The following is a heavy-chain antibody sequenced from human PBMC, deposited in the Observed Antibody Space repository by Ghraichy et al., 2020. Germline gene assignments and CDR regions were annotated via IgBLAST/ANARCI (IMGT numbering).Heavy chain of an antibody. D-gene: IGHD6-19*01. V-gene: IGHV3-30-3*02. Sequence: GGSLRLSCAASGFTFSSYAMHWVRQAPGKGLEWVAVISYDGSNKYYADSVKGRFTISRDNSKNTLYLQMNSLRAEDTAVYYCATSKPRQYSSGWLYFDYWGQGTLVTVSS. CDR3: ATSKPRQYSSGWLYFDY. CDR1: GFTFSSYA. J-gene: IGHJ4*02. CDR2: ISYDGSNK.